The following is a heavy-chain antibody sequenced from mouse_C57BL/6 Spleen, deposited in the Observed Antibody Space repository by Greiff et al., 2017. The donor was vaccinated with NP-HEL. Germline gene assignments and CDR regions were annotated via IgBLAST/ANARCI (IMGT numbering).Heavy chain of an antibody. D-gene: IGHD2-1*01. CDR1: GFSLTSYG. CDR2: IWRGGST. V-gene: IGHV2-5*01. J-gene: IGHJ4*01. Sequence: VQLQESGPGLVQPSQSLSITCTVSGFSLTSYGVHWVRQSPGKGLEWLGVIWRGGSTDYNAAFMSRLSITKDNSKSQVFFKMNSLQADDAAIYYCAKNMGNRYAMDYWGQGTSVTVSS. CDR3: AKNMGNRYAMDY.